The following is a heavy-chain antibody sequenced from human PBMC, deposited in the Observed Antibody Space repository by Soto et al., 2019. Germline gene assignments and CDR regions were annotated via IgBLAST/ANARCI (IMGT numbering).Heavy chain of an antibody. V-gene: IGHV1-3*01. J-gene: IGHJ3*02. CDR1: GYTFTSYA. D-gene: IGHD2-15*01. CDR2: INAGNGNT. CDR3: AREMIVVVPAAYCSGGSCYSAAFDT. Sequence: GASVKVSCKASGYTFTSYAMHWVRQAPGQRLEWMGWINAGNGNTKYSQKFQGRVTITRDTSASTAYMELSSLRSEDTAVYYCAREMIVVVPAAYCSGGSCYSAAFDTWGQGTMVTVSS.